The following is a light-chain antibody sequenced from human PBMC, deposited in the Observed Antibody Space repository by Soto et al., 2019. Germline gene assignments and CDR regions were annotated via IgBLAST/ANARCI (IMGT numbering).Light chain of an antibody. J-gene: IGLJ2*01. CDR2: DVS. CDR3: SSYTGSTTLVI. V-gene: IGLV2-14*03. CDR1: SSDVGGYNY. Sequence: QSALTQPASVSGSPGQSITISCTGTSSDVGGYNYVSWYQQHPGKAPKLMIYDVSNRPSGVSNRFSGSRSGNTASLTISGLQAEDDAPYYCSSYTGSTTLVIFGGGTQLTVL.